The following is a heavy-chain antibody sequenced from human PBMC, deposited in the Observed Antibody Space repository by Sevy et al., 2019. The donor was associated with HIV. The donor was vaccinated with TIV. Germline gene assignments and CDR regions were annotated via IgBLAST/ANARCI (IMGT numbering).Heavy chain of an antibody. CDR3: VRADPAQHFDS. CDR1: GDTFTNNY. CDR2: IDPSAGNA. V-gene: IGHV1-46*01. Sequence: ASVKVSCKASGDTFTNNYMHWVRQAPGQGLEWMGIIDPSAGNASYAKRFQGRVTMTRDTSTSTLYKDLNSLRSEDTAVYYCVRADPAQHFDSWGQGTLVTVSS. J-gene: IGHJ4*02.